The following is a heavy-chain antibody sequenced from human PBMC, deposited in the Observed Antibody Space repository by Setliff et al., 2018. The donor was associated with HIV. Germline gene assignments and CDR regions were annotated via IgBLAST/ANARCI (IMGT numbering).Heavy chain of an antibody. J-gene: IGHJ4*02. CDR2: IRYTGSNK. CDR1: GFTFSSYG. Sequence: PGGSLRLSCAASGFTFSSYGIHWVRQAPGKGLEWVAFIRYTGSNKYYADSVKGRFTISRDNSKNTLFLQMNGLRAEDTAVYYCARPNYYDSSGSFDYWGQGTLVTVSS. V-gene: IGHV3-30*02. D-gene: IGHD3-22*01. CDR3: ARPNYYDSSGSFDY.